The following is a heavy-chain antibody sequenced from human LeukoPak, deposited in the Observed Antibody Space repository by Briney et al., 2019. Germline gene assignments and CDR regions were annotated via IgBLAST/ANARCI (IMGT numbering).Heavy chain of an antibody. D-gene: IGHD2-15*01. V-gene: IGHV3-23*01. CDR2: ISGSGGST. J-gene: IGHJ5*02. CDR1: GFTFSSYA. CDR3: AKDSEDCSGGSCYNWFDP. Sequence: GGSLRLSCAASGFTFSSYAMSWVRQAPGKGLEWVSAISGSGGSTYYADSVKGRFTISRDNSKNTLYLQMNSLRAEDTAVYYCAKDSEDCSGGSCYNWFDPWGQGTLVTVSS.